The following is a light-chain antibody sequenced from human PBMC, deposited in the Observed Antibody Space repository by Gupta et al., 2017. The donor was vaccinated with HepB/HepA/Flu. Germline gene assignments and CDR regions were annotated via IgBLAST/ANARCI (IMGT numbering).Light chain of an antibody. J-gene: IGKJ1*01. V-gene: IGKV1-39*01. CDR2: AAS. Sequence: DFQNTQSPSSLSASVGDRVTITCRASQSISPYLSWYQQKPGKAPKLLIYAASNLQSGVPSRFSGSGSGTEFTLTISSLHPEDFATYYCQQNYNDPWTFGQGTKVEIK. CDR1: QSISPY. CDR3: QQNYNDPWT.